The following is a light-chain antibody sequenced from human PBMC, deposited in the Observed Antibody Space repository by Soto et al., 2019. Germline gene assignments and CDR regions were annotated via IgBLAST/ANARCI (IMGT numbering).Light chain of an antibody. Sequence: QAVVTQSPSASASLGASVKLTCTLSSGHSSYAVAWHQQQPEKGPRFLMKFNSDGSHSTGDGIPDRFSGSSSGTECFLTISSLQSEDEADYYCQTWSTGIVVFGGGTKLTVL. V-gene: IGLV4-69*02. CDR3: QTWSTGIVV. CDR1: SGHSSYA. J-gene: IGLJ2*01. CDR2: FNSDGSH.